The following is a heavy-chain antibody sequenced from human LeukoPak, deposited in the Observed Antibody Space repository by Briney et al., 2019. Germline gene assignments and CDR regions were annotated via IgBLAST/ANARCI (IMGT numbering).Heavy chain of an antibody. V-gene: IGHV3-23*01. CDR2: ISGSGGST. J-gene: IGHJ4*02. D-gene: IGHD4-23*01. CDR1: GFTFSSYG. Sequence: PGGSLRLSCAASGFTFSSYGMSWVRQAPGKGLEWVSAISGSGGSTYYADSVKGRFTISRDNSKNTLYLQMNSLRAEDTALYYCARVEGDYGGTETYYFDYWGQGTLVTVSS. CDR3: ARVEGDYGGTETYYFDY.